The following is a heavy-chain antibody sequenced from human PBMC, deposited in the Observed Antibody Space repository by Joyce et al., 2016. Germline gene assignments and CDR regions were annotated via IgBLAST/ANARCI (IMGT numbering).Heavy chain of an antibody. Sequence: QVQLVESGGGVVQPGRSLRLSCVASGFRLSTYGMHWVRQAPGKGLEWVAVIWYDGSQKYYGESVKGRFTISRDTSTNTVFLEMNSLRVEDTGVYYCARHHFPGQYYYGMDVWGHGTTVTVSS. J-gene: IGHJ6*02. CDR3: ARHHFPGQYYYGMDV. CDR1: GFRLSTYG. CDR2: IWYDGSQK. D-gene: IGHD3-10*01. V-gene: IGHV3-33*01.